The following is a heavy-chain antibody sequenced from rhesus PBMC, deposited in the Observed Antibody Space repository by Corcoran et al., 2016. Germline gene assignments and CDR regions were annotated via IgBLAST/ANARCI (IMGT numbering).Heavy chain of an antibody. CDR1: GYSISSGYG. J-gene: IGHJ4*01. V-gene: IGHV4-122*02. CDR2: ISYSGST. D-gene: IGHD2-21*01. Sequence: QLQLQESGPGLVKPSETLSLTCAVPGYSISSGYGWSWIRQPPGKGRAWIGYISYSGSTSYNPSLKSRVTISRDTSKNQFSLKLSSVTAADTAVYYCARMGDCTGSGCYWGYWGQGVLVTVSS. CDR3: ARMGDCTGSGCYWGY.